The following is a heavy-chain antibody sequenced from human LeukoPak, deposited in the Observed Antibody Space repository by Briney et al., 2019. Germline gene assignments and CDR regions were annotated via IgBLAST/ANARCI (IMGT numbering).Heavy chain of an antibody. V-gene: IGHV1-69*13. CDR2: IIPILGTA. J-gene: IGHJ6*02. D-gene: IGHD3-10*01. CDR3: AREEGRGSGSYVYGMDV. Sequence: SVKVSCKASGGTFSSYAISWVRQAPGRGLEWMGGIIPILGTANYAQKFQGRVTITADESTSTAYMELSSLRSENTAVYYCAREEGRGSGSYVYGMDVWGQGTTVTVSS. CDR1: GGTFSSYA.